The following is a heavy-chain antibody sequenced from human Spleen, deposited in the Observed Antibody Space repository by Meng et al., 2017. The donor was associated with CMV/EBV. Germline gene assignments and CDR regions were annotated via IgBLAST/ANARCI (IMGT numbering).Heavy chain of an antibody. CDR2: ISSGSNHI. V-gene: IGHV3-21*01. D-gene: IGHD3-10*01. Sequence: GESLKISCAASGFSFSSYSMNWVRQAPGKGLEWVSSISSGSNHIYYVDSVKGRFTISRDNAKNSLYLQMNSLRAEDTAVYYCAKDPDITVFDSWGQGTLVTVSS. CDR1: GFSFSSYS. J-gene: IGHJ4*02. CDR3: AKDPDITVFDS.